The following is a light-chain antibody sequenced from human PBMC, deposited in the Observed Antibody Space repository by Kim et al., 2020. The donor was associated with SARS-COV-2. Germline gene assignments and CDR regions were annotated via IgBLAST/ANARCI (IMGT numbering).Light chain of an antibody. V-gene: IGLV2-14*03. CDR3: ASYAGGDTWV. CDR1: SSDVGFYNF. CDR2: DVN. Sequence: QSALTQPASVSGSPGQSITISCTGTSSDVGFYNFVSWYQHHRGTAPKVIIYDVNRRPSGISNRFSGSKSGATASLTISGLQAEDEADYYCASYAGGDTWVFGGGTQLTVL. J-gene: IGLJ3*02.